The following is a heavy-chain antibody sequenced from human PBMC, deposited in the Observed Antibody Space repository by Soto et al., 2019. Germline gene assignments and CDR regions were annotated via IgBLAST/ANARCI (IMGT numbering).Heavy chain of an antibody. V-gene: IGHV1-69-2*01. Sequence: EVLLQQSGAEARKPGTAVKISCKVSGNTFTDLHMNWVKQAPGKGLEWVGLVEIENDERLYAEKFRGRLNINADTLRQISYMELTSMTSDDTAMYFCAAGRGHVRSLSFDYWGQGTLVTVSA. D-gene: IGHD3-10*01. J-gene: IGHJ4*02. CDR3: AAGRGHVRSLSFDY. CDR1: GNTFTDLH. CDR2: VEIENDER.